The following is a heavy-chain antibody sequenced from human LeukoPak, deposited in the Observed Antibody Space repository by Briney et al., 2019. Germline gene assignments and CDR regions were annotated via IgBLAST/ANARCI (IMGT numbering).Heavy chain of an antibody. Sequence: GGSLRLSCAASGFTVSCNYMSWVRQAPGKGLEWVSVIYSGGSTYYADSVKGRFTISRHNSKNTLYLQMNSLGAEDTAVYYCARARKGYYFDYWGQGTLVTVSS. CDR2: IYSGGST. V-gene: IGHV3-53*04. CDR3: ARARKGYYFDY. J-gene: IGHJ4*02. CDR1: GFTVSCNY.